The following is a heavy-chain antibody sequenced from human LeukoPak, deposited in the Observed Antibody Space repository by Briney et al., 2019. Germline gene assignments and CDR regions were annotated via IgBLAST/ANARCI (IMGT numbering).Heavy chain of an antibody. V-gene: IGHV1-69*06. J-gene: IGHJ5*02. CDR1: GGTFSSYA. CDR2: IIPIFGTA. CDR3: ARSASASVVIKENWFDP. D-gene: IGHD3-22*01. Sequence: PVKVSCKASGGTFSSYAISWVRQAPGQGLEWMGRIIPIFGTANYAQKFQGRVTITADKSTSTAYMELSSLRSEDTAVYYCARSASASVVIKENWFDPWGQGTLVTVSS.